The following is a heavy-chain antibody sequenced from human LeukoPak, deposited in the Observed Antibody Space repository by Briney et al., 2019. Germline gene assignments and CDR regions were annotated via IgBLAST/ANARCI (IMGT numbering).Heavy chain of an antibody. CDR3: ARAGVVVPYYYYYGMDV. J-gene: IGHJ6*02. D-gene: IGHD2-2*01. Sequence: SETLSLTCTVSGGSVSSGSYYWSWLRQPPGKGLEWIGYIYYSGSTNYNPSLKSRVTISVDTSKNQFSLKLSSVTAADTAVYYCARAGVVVPYYYYYGMDVWGQGTTVTVSS. CDR2: IYYSGST. V-gene: IGHV4-61*01. CDR1: GGSVSSGSYY.